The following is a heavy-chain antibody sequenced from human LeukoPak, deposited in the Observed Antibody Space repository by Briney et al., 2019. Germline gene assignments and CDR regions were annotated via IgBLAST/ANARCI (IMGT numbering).Heavy chain of an antibody. D-gene: IGHD2-2*01. CDR1: GGSISSYY. V-gene: IGHV4-59*01. CDR3: ARGIVVVPAVSNCFDP. J-gene: IGHJ5*02. CDR2: IYYSGST. Sequence: PSETLSLTCTVSGGSISSYYWSWIRQPPGKGLDWIGYIYYSGSTNYNPSLKSRVTISVDTSKNQFSLKLSSVTAADTAVYYCARGIVVVPAVSNCFDPWGQGTLVTVSS.